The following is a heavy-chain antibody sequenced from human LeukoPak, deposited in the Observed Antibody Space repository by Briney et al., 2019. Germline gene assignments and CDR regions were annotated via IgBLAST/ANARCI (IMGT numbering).Heavy chain of an antibody. V-gene: IGHV3-48*03. J-gene: IGHJ4*02. D-gene: IGHD5-24*01. Sequence: GGSLRLSCAASGFTFSRYEMNWVRQAPGKGLEWVSYISSSGSTIYYADSVKGRFTISRDNVKNSLYLQMNSLRAEDTAVYYCARYTRYNLLGLFDYWGQGTLVTVSS. CDR2: ISSSGSTI. CDR3: ARYTRYNLLGLFDY. CDR1: GFTFSRYE.